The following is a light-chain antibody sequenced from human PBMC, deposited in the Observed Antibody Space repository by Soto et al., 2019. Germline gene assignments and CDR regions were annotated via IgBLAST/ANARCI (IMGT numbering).Light chain of an antibody. CDR1: QSVSTN. CDR3: QHYNDWPT. V-gene: IGKV3D-15*03. CDR2: GAS. J-gene: IGKJ1*01. Sequence: IVMTQSPATLSVSPGERATFSCRASQSVSTNLAWYQHKPGQAPRLLIYGASIRATGIPARFSGSGSGTELTLTISNLQSEDFAVYYCQHYNDWPTFGQGTK.